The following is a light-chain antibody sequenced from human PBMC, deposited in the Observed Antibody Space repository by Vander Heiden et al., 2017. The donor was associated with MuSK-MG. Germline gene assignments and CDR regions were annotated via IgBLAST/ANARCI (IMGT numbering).Light chain of an antibody. CDR3: QVWDSSSDHQV. J-gene: IGLJ3*02. V-gene: IGLV3-21*02. CDR2: DDS. CDR1: NIGSKS. Sequence: SYVLTQPPSVSVAPGQTARITCGGNNIGSKSVHWYQQKPGQAPVLVVEDDSDRPSGIPERFSGSNSGNTATLTISRVEAGDEADDDCQVWDSSSDHQVFGGGTKLTVL.